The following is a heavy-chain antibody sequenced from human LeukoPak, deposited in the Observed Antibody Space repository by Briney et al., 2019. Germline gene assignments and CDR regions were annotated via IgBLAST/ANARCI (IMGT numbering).Heavy chain of an antibody. J-gene: IGHJ4*02. Sequence: ASVKVSCKASGYTFTSYDINWVRQATGQGLEWMGWMNPNSVNTGYAQKFQGRVTITKNTSISTAYMELSSLRSEDTAVYYCARRVVRGGWYHLFDYWGQGTLVTVSS. CDR3: ARRVVRGGWYHLFDY. CDR1: GYTFTSYD. CDR2: MNPNSVNT. D-gene: IGHD6-19*01. V-gene: IGHV1-8*03.